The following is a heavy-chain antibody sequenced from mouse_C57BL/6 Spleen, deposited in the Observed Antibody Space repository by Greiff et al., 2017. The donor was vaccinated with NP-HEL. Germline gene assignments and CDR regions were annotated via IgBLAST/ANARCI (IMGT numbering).Heavy chain of an antibody. J-gene: IGHJ1*03. CDR1: GYTFTSYW. CDR3: ARMYGSSYVPWYFDV. CDR2: IDLNSGGT. V-gene: IGHV1-72*01. D-gene: IGHD1-1*01. Sequence: VQLQQPGAELVKPGASVKLSCKASGYTFTSYWMHWVKQRPGRGLEWIGRIDLNSGGTKYNEKFKSKATLTVDKPSSTAYMQLSSLTSEDSAVYYCARMYGSSYVPWYFDVWGTGTTVTVSS.